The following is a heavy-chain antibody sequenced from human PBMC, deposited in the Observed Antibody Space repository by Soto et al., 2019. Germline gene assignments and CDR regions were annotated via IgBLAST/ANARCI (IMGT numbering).Heavy chain of an antibody. D-gene: IGHD5-12*01. CDR1: GYTFTSYG. Sequence: ASVKVSCKASGYTFTSYGISRVRQAPGQRLEWMGWISAYNGNTNYGQKLQGRVTMTTDTSTSTAYMGLRSLRSDDTAVYYCARDGGPTIYVDNGWFDPWGQGTLVTVSS. CDR3: ARDGGPTIYVDNGWFDP. CDR2: ISAYNGNT. V-gene: IGHV1-18*01. J-gene: IGHJ5*02.